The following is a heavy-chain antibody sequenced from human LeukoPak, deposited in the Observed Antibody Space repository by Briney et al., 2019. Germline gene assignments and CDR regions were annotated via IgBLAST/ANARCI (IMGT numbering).Heavy chain of an antibody. CDR3: ARQRYQLLPEYYYYYYMDV. J-gene: IGHJ6*03. CDR1: GYSISSGYY. D-gene: IGHD2-2*01. V-gene: IGHV4-38-2*01. Sequence: SETLSLTCAVSGYSISSGYYWGWIRQPPGEGLEWIGSIYHSGSTYYNPSHKSRVTISVDTSKNQFSLKLSSVTAADTAVYYCARQRYQLLPEYYYYYYMDVWGKGTTVTVSS. CDR2: IYHSGST.